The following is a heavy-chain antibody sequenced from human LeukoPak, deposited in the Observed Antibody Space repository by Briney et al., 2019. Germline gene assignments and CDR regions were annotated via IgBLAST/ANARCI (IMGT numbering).Heavy chain of an antibody. J-gene: IGHJ4*02. CDR1: GFTFDDYG. D-gene: IGHD1-1*01. Sequence: GGSLRLSCVVSGFTFDDYGMTWVRQAPGKGLEWVSGINWNGGTTDYADSVKGRFTISEDNAKNSLYLQMNSLRVEDTAVYYCARCTTGRTFGSLREIKRSREIDYWGQGTLVTVSS. CDR2: INWNGGTT. CDR3: ARCTTGRTFGSLREIKRSREIDY. V-gene: IGHV3-20*04.